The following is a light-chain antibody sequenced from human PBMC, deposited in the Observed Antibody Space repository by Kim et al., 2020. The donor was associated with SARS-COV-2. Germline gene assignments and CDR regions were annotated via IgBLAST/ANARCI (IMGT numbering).Light chain of an antibody. CDR1: QVIMDY. CDR3: QQYNTNPLT. CDR2: RAS. Sequence: ASVGDSVTITCPASQVIMDYLSWFQQEPGKPPKSLIYRASSLQSGVPSRFSGGGSGTDFTLTISSVQPEDFATYYCQQYNTNPLTFGGGTRVEI. J-gene: IGKJ4*01. V-gene: IGKV1-16*01.